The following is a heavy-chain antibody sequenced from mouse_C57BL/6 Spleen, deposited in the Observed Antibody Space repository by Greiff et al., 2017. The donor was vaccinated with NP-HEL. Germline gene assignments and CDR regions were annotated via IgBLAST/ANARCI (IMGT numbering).Heavy chain of an antibody. CDR2: IYPRDGST. CDR1: GYTFTSYD. D-gene: IGHD2-4*01. Sequence: QVQLQQSGPELVKPGASVKLSCKASGYTFTSYDINWVKQRPGQGLEWIGWIYPRDGSTKYNEKFKGKATLTVDTSSSTAYMELHSLTSEDSAVYFCARAPPLYYDYEYYAMDYWGQGTSVTVSS. V-gene: IGHV1-85*01. CDR3: ARAPPLYYDYEYYAMDY. J-gene: IGHJ4*01.